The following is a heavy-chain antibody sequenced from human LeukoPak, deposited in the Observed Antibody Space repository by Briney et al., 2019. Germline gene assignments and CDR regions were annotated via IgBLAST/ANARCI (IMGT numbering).Heavy chain of an antibody. CDR3: ARGVQVVPAAGWFDP. Sequence: PSETLSLTCAVYGGSFSGYYWSWIHQPPGKGLEWIGEINHSGSTNYNPSLKSRVTISVDTSKNQFSLKLSSVTAADTAVYYCARGVQVVPAAGWFDPWGQGTLVTVSS. V-gene: IGHV4-34*01. CDR2: INHSGST. J-gene: IGHJ5*02. CDR1: GGSFSGYY. D-gene: IGHD2-2*01.